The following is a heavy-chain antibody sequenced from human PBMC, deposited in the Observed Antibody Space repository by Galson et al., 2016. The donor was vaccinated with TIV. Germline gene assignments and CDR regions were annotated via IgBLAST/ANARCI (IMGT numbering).Heavy chain of an antibody. CDR2: ISAYNGNT. V-gene: IGHV1-18*01. CDR1: GYTFTSYG. Sequence: SVKVSCKASGYTFTSYGINWVRQVPGQGLEWVGWISAYNGNTNYAQMLQGRVTMTTDTSTSTAYMELWRLRSDDTAVYYCAREYYFYAMDGWGQGTTVTGSS. J-gene: IGHJ6*02. CDR3: AREYYFYAMDG.